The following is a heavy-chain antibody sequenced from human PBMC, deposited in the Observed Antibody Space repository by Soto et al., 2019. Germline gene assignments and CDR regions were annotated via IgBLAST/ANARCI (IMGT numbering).Heavy chain of an antibody. Sequence: LRLSCAASGFTFSSYSMNWVRRAPGKGLEWVSSISSSSSYIYYADSVKGRFTISRDNAENSLYLQMNGLRAEDTAVYYCARGTGAVPGRANWYFDLWGRGTLVTVSS. CDR2: ISSSSSYI. V-gene: IGHV3-21*01. CDR3: ARGTGAVPGRANWYFDL. D-gene: IGHD6-19*01. CDR1: GFTFSSYS. J-gene: IGHJ2*01.